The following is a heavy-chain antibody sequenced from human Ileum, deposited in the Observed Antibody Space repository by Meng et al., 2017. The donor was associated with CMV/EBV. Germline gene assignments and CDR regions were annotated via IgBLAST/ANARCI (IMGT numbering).Heavy chain of an antibody. D-gene: IGHD3-3*01. J-gene: IGHJ6*02. V-gene: IGHV3-7*01. CDR3: ARGTHLEWLLYSYYYGMDV. CDR1: GFTFSSYW. CDR2: IKQDGSEK. Sequence: GGSLRLSCAASGFTFSSYWMSWVRQAPGKGLEWVANIKQDGSEKYYVDSVKGRFTISRNNAKNSLYLQMNSLRAEDTAVYYCARGTHLEWLLYSYYYGMDVWGQGTTVTVSS.